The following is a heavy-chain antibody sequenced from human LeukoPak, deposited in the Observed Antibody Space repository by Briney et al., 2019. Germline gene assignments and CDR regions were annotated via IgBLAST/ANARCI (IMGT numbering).Heavy chain of an antibody. D-gene: IGHD6-13*01. Sequence: PGGSLRLSCAASEFTFVRYAMNWVRQAPGKGLEGVSYISSSSFKIGYADSVKGRFTISRDNSKNSLYLQMDSLRVEDTAVYYCVRDPSYGSSGYYYMDVWGKGTTVTVSS. CDR3: VRDPSYGSSGYYYMDV. J-gene: IGHJ6*03. CDR2: ISSSSFKI. CDR1: EFTFVRYA. V-gene: IGHV3-48*04.